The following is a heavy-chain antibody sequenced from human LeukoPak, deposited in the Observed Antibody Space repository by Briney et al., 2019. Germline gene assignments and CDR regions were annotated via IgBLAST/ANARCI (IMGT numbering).Heavy chain of an antibody. V-gene: IGHV3-48*01. Sequence: PGGSLRLSCAASGFTFRSYSMKWVREAPGKGLEWVSYISSSSSTIYYADSVKGRFTISRDNAKNSLYLQIHSLRAEDTAVYYCARDWGVELPEYYYYMDVWGKGTPVTVSS. CDR1: GFTFRSYS. J-gene: IGHJ6*03. CDR2: ISSSSSTI. CDR3: ARDWGVELPEYYYYMDV. D-gene: IGHD1-7*01.